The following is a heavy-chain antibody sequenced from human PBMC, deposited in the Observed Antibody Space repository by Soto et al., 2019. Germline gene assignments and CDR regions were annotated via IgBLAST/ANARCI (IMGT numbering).Heavy chain of an antibody. V-gene: IGHV4-4*07. D-gene: IGHD3-16*01. J-gene: IGHJ5*02. CDR1: GGSITNYY. CDR2: IYTKERT. Sequence: SETLSLTCTVPGGSITNYYWSWIRQPAGKGLEWIGRIYTKERTNYNLSFRNRVTMSVDTSKNQLSLKLDAVTAADTAVYYCARDDYKDGGNNWFDAWGQGTLVTVSS. CDR3: ARDDYKDGGNNWFDA.